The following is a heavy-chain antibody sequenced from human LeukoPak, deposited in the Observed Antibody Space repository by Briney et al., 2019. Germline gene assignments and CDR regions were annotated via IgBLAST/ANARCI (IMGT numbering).Heavy chain of an antibody. D-gene: IGHD6-13*01. CDR3: ARGIGSSTWPLAL. CDR2: IGTAGDI. J-gene: IGHJ4*02. V-gene: IGHV3-13*01. CDR1: GFTFSNYD. Sequence: PGGSLRLSCAASGFTFSNYDMHWVRQATGKGLEWVSGIGTAGDIYYPGSVKGRFTISRDNAKNSLYLQLNSLRAEDTAVYYCARGIGSSTWPLALWGQGTLVTVSS.